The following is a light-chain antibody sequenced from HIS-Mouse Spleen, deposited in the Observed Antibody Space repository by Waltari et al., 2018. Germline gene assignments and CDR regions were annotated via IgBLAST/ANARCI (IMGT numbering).Light chain of an antibody. J-gene: IGLJ1*01. CDR2: DVS. V-gene: IGLV2-14*03. CDR1: SSDVGGYNY. CDR3: SPYTSSSTYV. Sequence: QSALTQPASVSGSPGQSITISCTGTSSDVGGYNYVSWYQQHPGKAPKLMIYDVSNRPSGVSNRFSGSKSVDTASLTISVLQAEDAADYYCSPYTSSSTYVFGTGTKVTVL.